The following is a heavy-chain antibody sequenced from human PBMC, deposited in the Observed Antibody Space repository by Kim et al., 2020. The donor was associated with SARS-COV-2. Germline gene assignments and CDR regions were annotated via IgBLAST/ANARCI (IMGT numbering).Heavy chain of an antibody. J-gene: IGHJ4*02. CDR3: ASARTRYYYDSSGYYPYYFDY. D-gene: IGHD3-22*01. CDR1: GFTFSSYS. Sequence: GGSLRLSCAASGFTFSSYSMNWVRQAPGKGLEWVSSISSSSSYIYYADSVKGRFTISRDNAKNSLYLQMNSLRAEDTAVYYCASARTRYYYDSSGYYPYYFDYWGQGTLVTVSS. V-gene: IGHV3-21*04. CDR2: ISSSSSYI.